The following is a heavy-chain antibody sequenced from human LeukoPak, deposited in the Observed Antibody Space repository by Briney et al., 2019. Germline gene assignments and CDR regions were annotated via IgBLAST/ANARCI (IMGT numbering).Heavy chain of an antibody. CDR3: ARDDKVGATTDY. V-gene: IGHV4-39*07. J-gene: IGHJ4*02. Sequence: SETLSLTCTASGGSISSSSYYWGWIRQPPGKGLEWIGSIYYSGSTYYNPSLKSRVTISVDTSKNQFSLKLSSVTAADTAVYYCARDDKVGATTDYWGQGTLVTVSS. CDR1: GGSISSSSYY. CDR2: IYYSGST. D-gene: IGHD1-26*01.